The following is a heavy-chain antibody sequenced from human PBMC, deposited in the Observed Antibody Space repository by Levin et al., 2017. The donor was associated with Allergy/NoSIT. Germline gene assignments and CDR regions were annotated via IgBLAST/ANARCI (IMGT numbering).Heavy chain of an antibody. Sequence: SETLSLTCAVYGGSFSGYYWSWIRQPPGKGLEWIGEINHSGSTNYNPSLKSRVTISVDTSKNQFSLKLSSVTAADTAVYYCARGGPYYGSGSYSRKNDYWGQGTLVTVSS. CDR3: ARGGPYYGSGSYSRKNDY. D-gene: IGHD3-10*01. J-gene: IGHJ4*02. CDR2: INHSGST. V-gene: IGHV4-34*01. CDR1: GGSFSGYY.